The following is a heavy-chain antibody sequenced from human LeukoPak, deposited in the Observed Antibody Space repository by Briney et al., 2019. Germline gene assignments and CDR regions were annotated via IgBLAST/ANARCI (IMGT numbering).Heavy chain of an antibody. D-gene: IGHD5-18*01. J-gene: IGHJ4*02. Sequence: PSETLSLTCTVSGGSISSGGYYWSWIRQHPGKGLEWIGYIYYSGSTYYNPSLKSRVTISVDTSKNQFSLKLSSVTAADTAVDYCATGRGGYGQSDYWGQGTLVTVSS. CDR2: IYYSGST. CDR3: ATGRGGYGQSDY. CDR1: GGSISSGGYY. V-gene: IGHV4-31*03.